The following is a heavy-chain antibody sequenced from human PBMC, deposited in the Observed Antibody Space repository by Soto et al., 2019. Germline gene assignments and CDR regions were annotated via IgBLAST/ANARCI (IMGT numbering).Heavy chain of an antibody. CDR2: IYWDDDK. Sequence: QITLKESGPTLVKPTQTLTLTCTFSGFSLSTSGVGVGWIRQPPGKALEWLALIYWDDDKRYSPSLKSRLTITKDTSKNQVVLTMTNMDPVDTATYYCAHLHVIAVAGTEYFPHWGQGTLVTVSS. CDR3: AHLHVIAVAGTEYFPH. D-gene: IGHD6-19*01. V-gene: IGHV2-5*02. J-gene: IGHJ1*01. CDR1: GFSLSTSGVG.